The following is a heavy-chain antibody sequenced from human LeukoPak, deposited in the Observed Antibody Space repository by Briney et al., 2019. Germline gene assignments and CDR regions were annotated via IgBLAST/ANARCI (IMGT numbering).Heavy chain of an antibody. CDR2: IYSGGST. D-gene: IGHD6-13*01. J-gene: IGHJ4*02. Sequence: PGGSLRLSCAASGFTVSSNYMSWVRQAPGKGLEWVSVIYSGGSTYYADSVKGRFTISRDNSKKTLYLQMNSLRAEDTAVYYCAKAGLYNSSWPNDYWGQGTLVTVSS. CDR1: GFTVSSNY. V-gene: IGHV3-53*01. CDR3: AKAGLYNSSWPNDY.